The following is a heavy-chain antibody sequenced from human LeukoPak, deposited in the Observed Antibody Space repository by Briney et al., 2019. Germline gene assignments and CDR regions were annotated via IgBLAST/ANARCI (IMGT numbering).Heavy chain of an antibody. CDR3: STAKFDN. Sequence: PGESLRLSCAASGFPLSSYSINWVRQAPGKGLEWVSYINIDSITVHYADSVKGRFTISRDNAKDSPYLQMNSLRAEDTAVYYCSTAKFDNWGQGTLVTVSS. V-gene: IGHV3-48*01. CDR1: GFPLSSYS. CDR2: INIDSITV. J-gene: IGHJ4*02.